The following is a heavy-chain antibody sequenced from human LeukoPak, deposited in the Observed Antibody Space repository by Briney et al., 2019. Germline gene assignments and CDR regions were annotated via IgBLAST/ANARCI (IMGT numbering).Heavy chain of an antibody. Sequence: ASVKVFCKASGYTFTGYYMHWVRQAPGQGLEWMGWINPNSGGTNYAQKFQGRVTMTRDTSISTAYMELSRLRSDDTAVDYCARRGYYYDSSGYRNYYYYYMDVWGKGTTVTVSS. CDR1: GYTFTGYY. V-gene: IGHV1-2*02. CDR2: INPNSGGT. CDR3: ARRGYYYDSSGYRNYYYYYMDV. D-gene: IGHD3-22*01. J-gene: IGHJ6*03.